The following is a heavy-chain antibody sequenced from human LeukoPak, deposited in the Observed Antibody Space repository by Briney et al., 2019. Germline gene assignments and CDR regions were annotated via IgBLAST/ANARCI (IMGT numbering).Heavy chain of an antibody. V-gene: IGHV4-59*08. J-gene: IGHJ4*02. Sequence: SETLSLTCTVSGGSISSYYWSWIRQPPGKGLEWIAYISDMGSINYNPSLKSRVTISLETSKNQFSLKLSSVTAADTAVYYCAGHHPRNTVDFWGQGTLVTVSS. CDR2: ISDMGSI. CDR3: AGHHPRNTVDF. CDR1: GGSISSYY. D-gene: IGHD2/OR15-2a*01.